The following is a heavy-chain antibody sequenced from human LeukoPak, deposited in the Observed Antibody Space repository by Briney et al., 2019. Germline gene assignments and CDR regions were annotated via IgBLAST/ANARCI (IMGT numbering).Heavy chain of an antibody. Sequence: SVKVSCKASGGTFSSYAISWVRQAPGQGLEWMGGIIPISGTANYAQKFQGRVTITADESTSTAYMELSSLRSEDTAVYYCARVSLPYYYDSSGSGPFDYWGQGTLVTVSS. CDR3: ARVSLPYYYDSSGSGPFDY. V-gene: IGHV1-69*13. J-gene: IGHJ4*02. CDR2: IIPISGTA. CDR1: GGTFSSYA. D-gene: IGHD3-22*01.